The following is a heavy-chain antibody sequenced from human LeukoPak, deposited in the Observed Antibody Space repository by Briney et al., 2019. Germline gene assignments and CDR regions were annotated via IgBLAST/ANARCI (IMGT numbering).Heavy chain of an antibody. J-gene: IGHJ5*02. CDR1: GGSFSGYY. V-gene: IGHV4-34*01. Sequence: SETLSLTCAVYGGSFSGYYWSGIRQPPGKGLEWIGEINHSGSTNYNPSLKSRVTISVGTSKNQFSLKLSSVTAADTAVYYCARTPDIPKHNWFDPWGQGTLVTVSS. CDR2: INHSGST. CDR3: ARTPDIPKHNWFDP. D-gene: IGHD3-9*01.